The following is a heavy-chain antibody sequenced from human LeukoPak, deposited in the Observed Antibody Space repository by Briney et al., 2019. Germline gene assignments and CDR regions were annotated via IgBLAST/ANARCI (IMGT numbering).Heavy chain of an antibody. Sequence: GGSLRLSCAASGFTFSTYAMHWVRQAPGKGLEWVAVISYDGSSKYYADSVKGRFTISRDNSKNTLYLQMNSLRAEDTAVYYCARVLSRPQGYCSGGSCYSNAFDIWGQGTMVTVSS. CDR3: ARVLSRPQGYCSGGSCYSNAFDI. D-gene: IGHD2-15*01. V-gene: IGHV3-30*04. J-gene: IGHJ3*02. CDR1: GFTFSTYA. CDR2: ISYDGSSK.